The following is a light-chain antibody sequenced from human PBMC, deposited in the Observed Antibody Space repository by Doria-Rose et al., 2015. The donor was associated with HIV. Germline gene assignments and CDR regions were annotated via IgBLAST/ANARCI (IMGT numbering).Light chain of an antibody. V-gene: IGKV1-9*01. Sequence: DIRLTQSPSFLSASVGVRVTITCRASQGISRYLAWYQQKPGKAPTLLIFGASTLQSGVPSRFSGSGSGTEFTLTISSLQPEDFATHYCQQFDSFPRTFGQGTKVELK. J-gene: IGKJ1*01. CDR3: QQFDSFPRT. CDR2: GAS. CDR1: QGISRY.